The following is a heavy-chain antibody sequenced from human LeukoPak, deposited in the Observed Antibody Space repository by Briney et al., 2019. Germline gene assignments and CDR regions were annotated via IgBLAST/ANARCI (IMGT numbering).Heavy chain of an antibody. CDR3: ARDSSYCSSTSCYNYFDY. D-gene: IGHD2-2*02. Sequence: QPGGSLRLSCAASGFTFSSYWMHWVRQAPGKGLVWVSRINSDGSSTTYADSVKGRFTISRDNAKNTLYLQMNSPRAEDTAVYYCARDSSYCSSTSCYNYFDYWGQGNLVTVSS. J-gene: IGHJ4*02. CDR2: INSDGSST. V-gene: IGHV3-74*01. CDR1: GFTFSSYW.